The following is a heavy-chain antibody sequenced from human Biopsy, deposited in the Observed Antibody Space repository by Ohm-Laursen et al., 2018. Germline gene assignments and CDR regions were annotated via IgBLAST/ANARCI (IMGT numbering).Heavy chain of an antibody. D-gene: IGHD3-3*01. J-gene: IGHJ4*01. V-gene: IGHV1-69*04. CDR2: IVPILGHL. Sequence: SVKVSCNASGGPSSNYAFSWVRQAPGQGLEWVGRIVPILGHLNYAQRFQGRVSITADKSTTYVYMELSSLTSGDTAVYYCAADADGYYTEFDYWGPRTLVTVSS. CDR1: GGPSSNYA. CDR3: AADADGYYTEFDY.